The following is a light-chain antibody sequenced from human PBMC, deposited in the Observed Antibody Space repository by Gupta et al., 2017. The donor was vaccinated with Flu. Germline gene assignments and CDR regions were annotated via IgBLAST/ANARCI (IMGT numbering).Light chain of an antibody. CDR3: QQYGSSQYT. Sequence: EVVLTQFPGTLSLSPGERAALSCRASQSVDSNYLAWYQQKPGQAPRLLIYAASSRATGIPDRFSGSGSGTDFTLTITRLEPEDSAVYYCQQYGSSQYTFGQGTKLEIK. CDR2: AAS. CDR1: QSVDSNY. V-gene: IGKV3-20*01. J-gene: IGKJ2*01.